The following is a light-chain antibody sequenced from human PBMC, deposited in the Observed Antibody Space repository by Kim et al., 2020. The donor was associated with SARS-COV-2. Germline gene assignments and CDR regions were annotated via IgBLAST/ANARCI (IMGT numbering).Light chain of an antibody. CDR1: QSVSTSY. CDR3: QVYGSSPMYA. CDR2: GAS. J-gene: IGKJ2*01. V-gene: IGKV3-20*01. Sequence: SAGERATLSCRASQSVSTSYVAWYQQKPGQSPRLLIHGASNRATGTPDRISGSGSGTDFTLTISRLEPEDFAVYYCQVYGSSPMYAFGQGTKLEI.